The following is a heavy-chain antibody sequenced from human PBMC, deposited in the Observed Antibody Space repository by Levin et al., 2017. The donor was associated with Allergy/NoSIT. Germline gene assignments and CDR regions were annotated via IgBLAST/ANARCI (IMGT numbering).Heavy chain of an antibody. Sequence: GGSLRLSCAASGFTFSTYAMHWVRQAPGKGLEWVAVVSYDGSRKFYADSVKGRFTISRDNSKNTLFLQMNSLRAEDTAVYYCARDVLTATGPLKFDDWGQGTLVTVSS. V-gene: IGHV3-30-3*01. CDR2: VSYDGSRK. J-gene: IGHJ4*02. CDR1: GFTFSTYA. CDR3: ARDVLTATGPLKFDD. D-gene: IGHD3-9*01.